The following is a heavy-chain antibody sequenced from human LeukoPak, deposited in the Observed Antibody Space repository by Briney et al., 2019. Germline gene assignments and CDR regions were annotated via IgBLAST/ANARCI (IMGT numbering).Heavy chain of an antibody. CDR1: GGTFSSYA. CDR2: IIPIFGTA. D-gene: IGHD2-15*01. V-gene: IGHV1-69*05. Sequence: SVKVSCKASGGTFSSYAISWVRQAPGQGLEWMGGIIPIFGTANYAQKFQGRVTITTDESTSTAYMELSSLRSEDTAVYYCARDADCSGGSCYHHEYYYYMDVWGKGTTVTVSS. CDR3: ARDADCSGGSCYHHEYYYYMDV. J-gene: IGHJ6*03.